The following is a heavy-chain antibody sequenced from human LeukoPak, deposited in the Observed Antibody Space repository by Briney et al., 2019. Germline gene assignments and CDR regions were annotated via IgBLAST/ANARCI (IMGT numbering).Heavy chain of an antibody. CDR2: ISSSGSTI. Sequence: PGGSLRLSCAASGFTFSSFGINWVRQAPGKGLEWVSYISSSGSTIYYADSVKGRFTISRDNAKNSLYLQMNSLRAEDTAVYYCATYYYDSSGPFDYWGQGTLVTVSS. V-gene: IGHV3-48*03. J-gene: IGHJ4*02. D-gene: IGHD3-22*01. CDR1: GFTFSSFG. CDR3: ATYYYDSSGPFDY.